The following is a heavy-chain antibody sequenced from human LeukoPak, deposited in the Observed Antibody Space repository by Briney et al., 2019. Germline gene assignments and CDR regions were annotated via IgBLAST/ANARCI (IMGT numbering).Heavy chain of an antibody. D-gene: IGHD3-10*01. CDR2: TSGSGVST. CDR1: EFTFSSYA. CDR3: AKALLWPVYFDC. Sequence: GGSLRLSCAASEFTFSSYAMSWVRQAPGKGLECVSTTSGSGVSTFYADSAKGRFTISRDNTKNTLYLQMNSLRAEDTAVYYCAKALLWPVYFDCWGQGTLVTVSS. V-gene: IGHV3-23*01. J-gene: IGHJ4*02.